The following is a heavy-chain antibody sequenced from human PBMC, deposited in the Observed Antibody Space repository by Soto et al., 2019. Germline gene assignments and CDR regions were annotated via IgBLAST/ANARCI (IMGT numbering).Heavy chain of an antibody. CDR3: ARRGPRHYYGSGSYYNGYYYYYGMDV. V-gene: IGHV5-10-1*01. J-gene: IGHJ6*02. Sequence: GESLKISCKGSGYSFTSYWISWVRQMPGKGLEWMGRIDPSDSYTNYSPSFQGHVTISADKSISTAYLQWSSLKASDTAMYYCARRGPRHYYGSGSYYNGYYYYYGMDVWGQGTTVTV. D-gene: IGHD3-10*01. CDR1: GYSFTSYW. CDR2: IDPSDSYT.